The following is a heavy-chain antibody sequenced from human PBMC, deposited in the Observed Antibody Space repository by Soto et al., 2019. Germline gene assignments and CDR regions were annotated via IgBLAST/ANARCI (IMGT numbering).Heavy chain of an antibody. D-gene: IGHD6-13*01. V-gene: IGHV4-59*08. CDR1: GGSISSYY. CDR2: IYYSGST. J-gene: IGHJ1*01. CDR3: ARQGGIAAAGAYFQH. Sequence: SETLSLTCTVSGGSISSYYWSWIRQPPGKGLEWIGYIYYSGSTNYNPSLKSRVTISVDTSKNQFSLKLSSVTAADTAVYYCARQGGIAAAGAYFQHWGQGTLVTVSS.